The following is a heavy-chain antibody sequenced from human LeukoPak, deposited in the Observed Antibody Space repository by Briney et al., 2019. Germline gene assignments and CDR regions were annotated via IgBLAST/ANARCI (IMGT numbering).Heavy chain of an antibody. V-gene: IGHV3-64D*06. CDR2: VSSSGGST. D-gene: IGHD3-10*01. CDR1: GFTFSSYA. CDR3: VKVALVHYGSGSTPPNYFDY. Sequence: GGSLRLSCSASGFTFSSYAMHWVRQAPGKGLEYVSAVSSSGGSTYYADFVKGRFTISRDNSKNTLYLQMSSLRAEDTAVYYCVKVALVHYGSGSTPPNYFDYWGQGTLVTVSS. J-gene: IGHJ4*02.